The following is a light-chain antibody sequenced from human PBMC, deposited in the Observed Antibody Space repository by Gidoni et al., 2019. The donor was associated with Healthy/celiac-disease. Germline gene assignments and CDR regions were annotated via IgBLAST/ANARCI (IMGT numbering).Light chain of an antibody. J-gene: IGKJ2*01. CDR2: GAS. Sequence: EIVMTPSPATLSVSPGERATLACRASQSVSSNLAWYQQKPGQAPRLLIYGASTRATGIPARFSGSGSGTEFTLTISSLQYEDVAVYYCQQYNNWPPYTFGQGTKLEIK. V-gene: IGKV3-15*01. CDR3: QQYNNWPPYT. CDR1: QSVSSN.